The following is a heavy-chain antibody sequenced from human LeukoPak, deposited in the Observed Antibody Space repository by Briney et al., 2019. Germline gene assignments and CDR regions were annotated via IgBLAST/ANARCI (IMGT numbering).Heavy chain of an antibody. V-gene: IGHV3-74*03. CDR1: GFTFSSYA. D-gene: IGHD3-10*01. J-gene: IGHJ4*02. Sequence: GGSLRLSCAASGFTFSSYAMSWVRQAPGKGLVWVSRINSDGSTTMYADSVRGRLTISRDNAKNTLSLQMNSLRVEDTAVYYCARGASGSFDFWGQGTLVTVSS. CDR3: ARGASGSFDF. CDR2: INSDGSTT.